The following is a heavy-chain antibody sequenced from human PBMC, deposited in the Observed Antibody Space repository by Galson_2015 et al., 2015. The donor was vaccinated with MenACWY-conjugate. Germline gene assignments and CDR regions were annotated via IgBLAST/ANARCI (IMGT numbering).Heavy chain of an antibody. CDR1: GFTFSKYW. CDR3: VRDLPYGGRSFDC. J-gene: IGHJ4*02. V-gene: IGHV3-7*03. D-gene: IGHD4-23*01. CDR2: INQDRSEK. Sequence: SLRLSCAASGFTFSKYWMTWVRQAPGKGLEWVANINQDRSEKHYVDSVKGRFTISRDNAKNSLSLQMNSLRVEDTAVYYYVRDLPYGGRSFDCWGQGALVTVSS.